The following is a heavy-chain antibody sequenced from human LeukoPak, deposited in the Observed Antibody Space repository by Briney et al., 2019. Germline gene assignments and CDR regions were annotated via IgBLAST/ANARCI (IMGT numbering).Heavy chain of an antibody. V-gene: IGHV1-69*01. J-gene: IGHJ4*02. CDR3: TRGWASWYSSGWSQGNFDY. CDR1: GGTFSSYA. CDR2: IIPIFGTA. D-gene: IGHD6-19*01. Sequence: SVKVSCKASGGTFSSYAISWVRQAPGQGLEWMGGIIPIFGTANYAQKFQGRVTITADESTSTAYMELSSLRSEDTAVYYCTRGWASWYSSGWSQGNFDYWGQGTLVTVSS.